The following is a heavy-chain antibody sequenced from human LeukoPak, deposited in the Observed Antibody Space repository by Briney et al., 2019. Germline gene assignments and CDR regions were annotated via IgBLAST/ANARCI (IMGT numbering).Heavy chain of an antibody. CDR1: GGSFSGYY. J-gene: IGHJ6*02. CDR2: INHSGST. CDR3: ARLNRFLEWLLYGMDV. Sequence: SETLSLTCAVYGGSFSGYYWSWIRQPPGKGLEWIGEINHSGSTNYNPSLKSRVTISVDTSKNQFSLKLSSVTAADTAVYYCARLNRFLEWLLYGMDVWGQGTTVTVSS. D-gene: IGHD3-3*01. V-gene: IGHV4-34*01.